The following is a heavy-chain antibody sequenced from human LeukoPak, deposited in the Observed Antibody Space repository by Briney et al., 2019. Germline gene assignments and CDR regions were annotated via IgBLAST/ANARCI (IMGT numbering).Heavy chain of an antibody. CDR2: IKQDGSEK. J-gene: IGHJ6*02. V-gene: IGHV3-7*01. CDR3: TRDSGCLDV. CDR1: GFTFSNYW. Sequence: PGGSLRLSCAASGFTFSNYWMTCVRQAPGKGLEWVANIKQDGSEKYYVDSVRGRFTISRDNAKNSLYLQMNSLRAEDTAVYYCTRDSGCLDVWGQGTTVTVSS. D-gene: IGHD6-25*01.